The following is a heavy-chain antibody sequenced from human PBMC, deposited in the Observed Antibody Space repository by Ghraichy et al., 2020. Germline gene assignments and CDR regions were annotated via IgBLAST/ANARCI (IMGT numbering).Heavy chain of an antibody. CDR2: IRPDASGE. Sequence: GGSLRLSCAASGFTFSDYWMHWVRQIPGKGLVWVSFIRPDASGETYPDSVKGRFTISRDNAKNTLYLQMNSLRAEDTAVYYCAREFSTVSSLDIGGQGTLVTVSS. J-gene: IGHJ4*02. CDR1: GFTFSDYW. D-gene: IGHD6-13*01. CDR3: AREFSTVSSLDI. V-gene: IGHV3-74*01.